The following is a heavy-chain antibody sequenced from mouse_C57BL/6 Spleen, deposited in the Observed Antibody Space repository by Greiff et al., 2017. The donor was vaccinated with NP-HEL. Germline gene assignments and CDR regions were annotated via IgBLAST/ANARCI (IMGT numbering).Heavy chain of an antibody. CDR3: ARDGAYDYYAMDY. J-gene: IGHJ4*01. Sequence: VKLMESGPELVKPGASVKISCKASGYAFSSSWMNWVKQRPGKGLEWIGRIYPGDGDTNYNGKFKGKATLTADKSSSTAYMQLSSLTSEDSAVYFCARDGAYDYYAMDYWGQGTSVTVSS. V-gene: IGHV1-82*01. D-gene: IGHD2-3*01. CDR2: IYPGDGDT. CDR1: GYAFSSSW.